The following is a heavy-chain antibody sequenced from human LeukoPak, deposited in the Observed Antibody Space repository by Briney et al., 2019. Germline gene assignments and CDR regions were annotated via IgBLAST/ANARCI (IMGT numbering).Heavy chain of an antibody. D-gene: IGHD3-22*01. CDR1: GFTFSSYG. CDR3: ATKAGDYYYDSSGQTLDY. V-gene: IGHV3-33*01. Sequence: PGGSLRLSCAASGFTFSSYGMHWVRQAPGKGLEWVAVIWYDGSNKYYADSVKGRFTISRDNSKNTLYLQMNSLRAEDTAVYYCATKAGDYYYDSSGQTLDYWGQGTLVTVSS. CDR2: IWYDGSNK. J-gene: IGHJ4*02.